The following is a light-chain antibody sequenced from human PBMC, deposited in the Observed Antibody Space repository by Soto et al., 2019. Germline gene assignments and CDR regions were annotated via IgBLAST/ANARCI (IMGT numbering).Light chain of an antibody. J-gene: IGLJ2*01. CDR2: EVS. V-gene: IGLV2-14*01. CDR1: SSDVGDYKY. CDR3: DSWDNSLSVVL. Sequence: QSVLTQPASVSGSPGQSITISCTGASSDVGDYKYVSWYQQHPGKAPKLMIYEVSNRPSGIPDRFSGSTSGTSATLAIAGLQTGDEADYYCDSWDNSLSVVLFGGGTQLTVL.